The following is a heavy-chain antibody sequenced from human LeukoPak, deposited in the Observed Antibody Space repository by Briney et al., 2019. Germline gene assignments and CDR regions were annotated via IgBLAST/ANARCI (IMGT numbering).Heavy chain of an antibody. V-gene: IGHV4-34*01. CDR1: GGSFSGYY. J-gene: IGHJ6*03. CDR2: INHSGST. CDR3: ARAAGGYSSSWYEPYYYYYYMDV. D-gene: IGHD6-13*01. Sequence: SETLSLTCAVYGGSFSGYYWSWIRQPPEKGLEWIGEINHSGSTNYNPSLKSRVTISVDTSKNQFSLKLSSVTAADTAVYYCARAAGGYSSSWYEPYYYYYYMDVWGKGTTVTVSS.